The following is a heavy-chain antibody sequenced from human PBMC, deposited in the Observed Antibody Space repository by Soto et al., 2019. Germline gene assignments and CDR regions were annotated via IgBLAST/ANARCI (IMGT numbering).Heavy chain of an antibody. CDR3: ARVSGYCSGGSCYQFPYYYGMDV. Sequence: GASVQVSCKASGGTFSSYAISWVRQAPGQGLEWMGGIIPIFGTANYAQKFQGRVTITADESTSTAYMELSSLRSEDTAVYYRARVSGYCSGGSCYQFPYYYGMDVWGQGTTVTVSS. D-gene: IGHD2-15*01. J-gene: IGHJ6*02. CDR2: IIPIFGTA. V-gene: IGHV1-69*13. CDR1: GGTFSSYA.